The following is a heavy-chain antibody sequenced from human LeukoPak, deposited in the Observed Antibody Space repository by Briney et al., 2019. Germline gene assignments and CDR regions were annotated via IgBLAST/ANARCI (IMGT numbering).Heavy chain of an antibody. CDR2: ISYDGSNK. CDR3: ARDRDCSSTSCFQGLDY. Sequence: GGSLRLSCAASGFTFSSYAMHWVRQAPGKGLEWVAVISYDGSNKYYADSVKGRFTISRDNSMNTLYLQMNSLRAEDTAVYYCARDRDCSSTSCFQGLDYWGQGTLVTVSS. V-gene: IGHV3-30*04. J-gene: IGHJ4*02. D-gene: IGHD2-2*01. CDR1: GFTFSSYA.